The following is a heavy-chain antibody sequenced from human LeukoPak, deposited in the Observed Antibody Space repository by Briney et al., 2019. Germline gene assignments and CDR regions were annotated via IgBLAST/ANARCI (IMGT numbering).Heavy chain of an antibody. Sequence: GGSLRLSCAASGFTFSSYSMNWVRQAPGKGLEWVSYISSSSSTIYYADSVKGRFTISRDNAQNSLYLQMNSLRAEDTAVYYCARTRGYQLLSRMDVWGKGTTVTVSS. CDR3: ARTRGYQLLSRMDV. V-gene: IGHV3-48*01. CDR1: GFTFSSYS. CDR2: ISSSSSTI. J-gene: IGHJ6*04. D-gene: IGHD2-2*01.